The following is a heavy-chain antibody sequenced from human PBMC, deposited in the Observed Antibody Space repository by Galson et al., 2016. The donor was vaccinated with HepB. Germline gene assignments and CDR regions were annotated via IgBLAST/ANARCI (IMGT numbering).Heavy chain of an antibody. CDR3: ARALQYFSSNSCPFGF. CDR2: ISTYNDKT. D-gene: IGHD2-2*01. J-gene: IGHJ4*02. CDR1: GYTFTSYG. V-gene: IGHV1-18*01. Sequence: SVKVSCKASGYTFTSYGISWVRQAPGQGLEWMGWISTYNDKTNYAQKLQDRFTMTTDTSTTTAYMELRSLRSDDTAVYYCARALQYFSSNSCPFGFWGQGTLVTVSS.